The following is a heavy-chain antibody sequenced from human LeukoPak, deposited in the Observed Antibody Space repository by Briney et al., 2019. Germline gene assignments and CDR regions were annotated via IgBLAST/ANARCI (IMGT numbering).Heavy chain of an antibody. CDR3: APRSSWYVPASFDI. V-gene: IGHV2-5*01. J-gene: IGHJ3*02. CDR1: GFSLSTSGVG. Sequence: ESGPTLVKPTQTLTLTCTFSGFSLSTSGVGVGWIRQPPGKALEWLALIYWNDDKRYSPSLKSRLTITKDTSKNQVVLTMTNMDPVDTATYYCAPRSSWYVPASFDIWGQGTMVTVSS. D-gene: IGHD6-13*01. CDR2: IYWNDDK.